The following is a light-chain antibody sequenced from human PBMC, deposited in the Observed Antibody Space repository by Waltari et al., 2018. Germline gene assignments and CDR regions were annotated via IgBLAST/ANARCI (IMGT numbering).Light chain of an antibody. J-gene: IGKJ4*01. CDR1: QSIGSS. CDR2: EAS. V-gene: IGKV1-5*03. CDR3: QQCNSYLLT. Sequence: DIQMTQSPSTLSASVGDRVTITCRASQSIGSSLAWYQQKPGKAPKVVIYEASSLESGVPSRFSGSGSGTEFTLTISSLQPDDFATYYCQQCNSYLLTFGGGNKVEIK.